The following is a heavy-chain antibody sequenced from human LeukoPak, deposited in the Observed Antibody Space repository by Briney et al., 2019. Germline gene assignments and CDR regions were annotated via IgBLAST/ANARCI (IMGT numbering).Heavy chain of an antibody. CDR2: ISSSSSYI. V-gene: IGHV3-21*01. D-gene: IGHD5-18*01. Sequence: GGALRLSCVTSGFTFSSYSMNWVRQAPGKGLEWVSSISSSSSYIYYADSVKGRFTNSRDNAKNSLYLQMNSLRAEDTAVYCCARANTAMALDYWGQGTLVTVSS. CDR3: ARANTAMALDY. J-gene: IGHJ4*02. CDR1: GFTFSSYS.